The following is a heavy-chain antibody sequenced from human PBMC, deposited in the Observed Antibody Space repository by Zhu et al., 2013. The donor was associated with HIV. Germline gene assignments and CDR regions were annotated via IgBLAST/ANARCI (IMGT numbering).Heavy chain of an antibody. J-gene: IGHJ6*02. CDR1: GYTFTSYD. Sequence: QVQLVQSGAEVKKPGASVKVSCKASGYTFTSYDINWVRQATGQGLEWMGWMNPNSGNTGYAQKFQGRVTMTRNTSISTAYMELSSLRSEDTAVYYCARGHHHSDGYYYYGMDVWGQGTTVTVSS. CDR2: MNPNSGNT. CDR3: ARGHHHSDGYYYYGMDV. V-gene: IGHV1-8*01.